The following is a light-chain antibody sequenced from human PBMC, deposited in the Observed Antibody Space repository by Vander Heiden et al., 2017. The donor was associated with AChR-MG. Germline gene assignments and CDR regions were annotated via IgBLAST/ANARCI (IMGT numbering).Light chain of an antibody. CDR2: EVS. CDR3: SSYAGSNNLV. Sequence: QSALTQPPSASGSPGQSVTISCTGTSSDVGGYNYVSWYQQHPGKAPKRRSYEVSKRPSGVPDRFSGSKSGNTASLTVSGLQAEDEADYYCSSYAGSNNLVFGGGTKLTVL. CDR1: SSDVGGYNY. V-gene: IGLV2-8*01. J-gene: IGLJ2*01.